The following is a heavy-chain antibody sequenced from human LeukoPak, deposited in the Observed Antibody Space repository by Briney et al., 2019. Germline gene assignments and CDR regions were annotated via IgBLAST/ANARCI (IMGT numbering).Heavy chain of an antibody. CDR3: TTGPLERGEDFDY. V-gene: IGHV3-15*01. Sequence: GGSLRLSCAASGFTFSNAWMSWVRQAPGKGLEWVGRIKSKTDGGTTDYAAPVKGRFTISRDDSKNTLYLQMNSPKTEDTAVYYCTTGPLERGEDFDYWGQGTLVTVSS. J-gene: IGHJ4*02. CDR1: GFTFSNAW. D-gene: IGHD1-1*01. CDR2: IKSKTDGGTT.